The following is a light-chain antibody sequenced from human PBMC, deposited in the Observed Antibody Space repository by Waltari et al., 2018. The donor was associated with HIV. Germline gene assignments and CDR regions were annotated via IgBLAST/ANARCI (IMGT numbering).Light chain of an antibody. CDR3: CSYGCDYTLV. J-gene: IGLJ3*02. CDR1: STNVGSYRL. CDR2: DDS. Sequence: QSALTHPPSVSGSLGQSITISCTGASTNVGSYRLVSWYQNRPGQAPTLIIYDDSKWRLGISPRFSGSQSRNPASLPISGFQGEDEADYYCCSYGCDYTLVFGGGIKVT. V-gene: IGLV2-23*01.